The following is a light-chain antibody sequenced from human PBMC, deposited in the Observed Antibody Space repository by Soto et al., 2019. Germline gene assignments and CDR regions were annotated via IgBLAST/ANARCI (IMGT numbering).Light chain of an antibody. CDR2: EVS. CDR1: SSDVGYYNY. Sequence: QSALTQPPSASGSPGQSVTISCTGTSSDVGYYNYVSWYQQHPGKAPKLMIYEVSKRPSGVPDPFSGSKSGNTASLTVSGLQAEDEADYYCSSYAGSNNLVFGGGTKLTVL. V-gene: IGLV2-8*01. CDR3: SSYAGSNNLV. J-gene: IGLJ2*01.